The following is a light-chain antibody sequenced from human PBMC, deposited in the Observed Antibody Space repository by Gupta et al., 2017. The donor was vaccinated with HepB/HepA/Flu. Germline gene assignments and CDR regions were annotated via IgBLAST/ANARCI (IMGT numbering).Light chain of an antibody. CDR1: QSVSST. J-gene: IGKJ2*04. Sequence: EIVMTQSPATLSVFPGERATLSCRASQSVSSTLAWYQHTPGQATSLLIYGASTRSTGIPARFRGRGSGTEFTLTISSLQSEDSAVYYCQQYKAWPPSSFGQGTKLEIK. V-gene: IGKV3-15*01. CDR3: QQYKAWPPSS. CDR2: GAS.